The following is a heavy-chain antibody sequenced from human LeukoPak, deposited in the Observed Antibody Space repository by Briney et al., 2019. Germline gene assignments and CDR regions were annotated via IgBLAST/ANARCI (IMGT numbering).Heavy chain of an antibody. V-gene: IGHV3-30*04. CDR1: GFTFSSYA. CDR3: AKDYDILTGYYWGSDY. CDR2: ISYDGSNK. D-gene: IGHD3-9*01. J-gene: IGHJ4*02. Sequence: GRSLRLSCAASGFTFSSYAMHWVRQAPGKGLEWVAVISYDGSNKYYADSVKGRFTISRDDSKNTLYLQMNSLRAEDTAVYYCAKDYDILTGYYWGSDYWGQGTLVTVSS.